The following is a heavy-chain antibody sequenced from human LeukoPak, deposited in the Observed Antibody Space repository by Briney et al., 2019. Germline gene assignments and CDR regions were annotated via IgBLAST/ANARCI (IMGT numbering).Heavy chain of an antibody. CDR2: MNPNNGNT. CDR3: VRDGEGVAISVNYWFDP. CDR1: GFTFTSYD. V-gene: IGHV1-8*01. J-gene: IGHJ5*02. Sequence: ASVKVSCKASGFTFTSYDINWVRRASGQGLEWMGWMNPNNGNTGYAQKFQGRVTMTRDTSISTAYMELRGLRYEDTAVYYCVRDGEGVAISVNYWFDPWGQGTLVTVSS. D-gene: IGHD3-10*01.